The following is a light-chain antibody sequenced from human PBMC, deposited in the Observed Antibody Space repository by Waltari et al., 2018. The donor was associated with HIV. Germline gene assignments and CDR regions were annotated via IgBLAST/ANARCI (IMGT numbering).Light chain of an antibody. CDR1: SSNIGNNY. V-gene: IGLV1-51*01. Sequence: QSVLTQPPSVSAAPGQTVPISCSGSSSNIGNNYVSWYQQLPGTAPKLLIYDNNKRPSVIPDRFSGSKSGTSATLGITGLQTGDEADYYCGTWDSSLSALFGGGTKLTVL. CDR3: GTWDSSLSAL. CDR2: DNN. J-gene: IGLJ2*01.